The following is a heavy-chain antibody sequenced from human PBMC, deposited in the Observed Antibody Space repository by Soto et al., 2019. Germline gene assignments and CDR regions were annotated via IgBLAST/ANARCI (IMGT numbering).Heavy chain of an antibody. CDR3: AHRSTMVRGVMGWYFDY. J-gene: IGHJ4*02. D-gene: IGHD3-10*01. Sequence: QITLKESGPPLVKPTQTLTLTCTFSGFSLSTSGVGVGWIRQPPGKALEWLALIYWDDDKRYSPSLKSRLTITKDTSKNQVVLTMTNMDPVDTATYYCAHRSTMVRGVMGWYFDYWGQGTLVTVSS. CDR1: GFSLSTSGVG. V-gene: IGHV2-5*02. CDR2: IYWDDDK.